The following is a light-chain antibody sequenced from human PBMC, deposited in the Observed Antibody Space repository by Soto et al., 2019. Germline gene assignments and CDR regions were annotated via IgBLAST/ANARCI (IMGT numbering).Light chain of an antibody. CDR3: LSYDSSLSGSL. J-gene: IGLJ2*01. V-gene: IGLV1-40*01. Sequence: VLTQPPSVSWAPGQRISISFTGSSSNIGAGYDVFWYQQFPGTAPKLLIHGDSIRPSGVPDRFSGSRSGTSASLAITGLQAEDEADYYCLSYDSSLSGSLFGGGTKVTVL. CDR1: SSNIGAGYD. CDR2: GDS.